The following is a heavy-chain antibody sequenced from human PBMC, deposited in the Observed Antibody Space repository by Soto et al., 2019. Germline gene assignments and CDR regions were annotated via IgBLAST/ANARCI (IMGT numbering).Heavy chain of an antibody. CDR1: SGSISSSNW. Sequence: QVQLQESGPGLVKPSGTLSLTCAVSSGSISSSNWWSWVRQPPGKGLGWIGEIYHSGSTNYNPSSRSRVTISEDKSKNQFPLKLSSVHAADTAVYYCARLIPEIDMGELSSRWFDPWGQGTLVTVSS. J-gene: IGHJ5*02. D-gene: IGHD3-16*02. CDR3: ARLIPEIDMGELSSRWFDP. V-gene: IGHV4-4*02. CDR2: IYHSGST.